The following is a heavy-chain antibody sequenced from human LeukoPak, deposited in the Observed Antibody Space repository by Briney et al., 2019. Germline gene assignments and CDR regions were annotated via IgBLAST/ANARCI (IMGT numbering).Heavy chain of an antibody. Sequence: GGSLRLSCAASGFAFSNAWMSWVRQAPGKGLEWVGRIKSKTDGGTTDYAAPVKGRFTISRDDSKNTLYLQMNSLKTEDTAVYYCTTGRPPVLLWFGEYPNDYWGQGTLVTVSS. D-gene: IGHD3-10*01. CDR2: IKSKTDGGTT. V-gene: IGHV3-15*01. J-gene: IGHJ4*02. CDR3: TTGRPPVLLWFGEYPNDY. CDR1: GFAFSNAW.